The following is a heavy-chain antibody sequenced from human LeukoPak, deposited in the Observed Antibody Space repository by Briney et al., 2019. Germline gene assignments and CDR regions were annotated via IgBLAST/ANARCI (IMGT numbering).Heavy chain of an antibody. CDR1: GYTFISYD. D-gene: IGHD2-15*01. J-gene: IGHJ6*04. Sequence: GASVKVSCKASGYTFISYDINWVRQATGQGLEWMGWMNPNSGNTGYAQKFQGRVTITRNTSISTAYMELSSLRSEDTAVYYCASATLRCSGGSCYEMDVWGKGTTVTVSS. CDR2: MNPNSGNT. CDR3: ASATLRCSGGSCYEMDV. V-gene: IGHV1-8*01.